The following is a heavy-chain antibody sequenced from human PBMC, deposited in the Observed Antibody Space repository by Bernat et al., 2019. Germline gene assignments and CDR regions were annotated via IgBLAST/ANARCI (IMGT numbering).Heavy chain of an antibody. CDR1: GFTFSSYA. CDR2: ISGSGGST. D-gene: IGHD6-19*01. J-gene: IGHJ4*02. CDR3: AKASGQPRGWSLFDY. Sequence: EVQLLESGRGLVQPGGSLRLSCAASGFTFSSYAMSWVRQAPGKGLAWVSAISGSGGSTYYADSVKGRFTISRDNSKNTLYLQMNSLRAEDTAVYYCAKASGQPRGWSLFDYWGQGTLVTVSS. V-gene: IGHV3-23*01.